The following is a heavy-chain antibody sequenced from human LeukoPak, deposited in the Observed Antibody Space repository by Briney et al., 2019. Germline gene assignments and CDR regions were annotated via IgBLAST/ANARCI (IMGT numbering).Heavy chain of an antibody. D-gene: IGHD2-2*02. CDR1: GFTFSSYG. Sequence: GGSLRLSCAASGFTFSSYGMRWVRQAPGKGLEWVAFIRYDGSNKYYADSVKGRFTISRDNSKNTLYLQMNSLRAEDTAVYYCAKDKPCSSTSCYRNQGYFQHWARAPWSPSPQ. V-gene: IGHV3-30*02. J-gene: IGHJ1*01. CDR3: AKDKPCSSTSCYRNQGYFQH. CDR2: IRYDGSNK.